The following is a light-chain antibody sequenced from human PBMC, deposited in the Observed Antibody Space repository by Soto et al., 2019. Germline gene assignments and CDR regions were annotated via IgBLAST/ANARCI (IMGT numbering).Light chain of an antibody. V-gene: IGKV3-15*01. CDR3: QQYGSSIT. CDR1: QSVSSN. Sequence: EIVMTPSPATLSVSPGERATLSCRASQSVSSNLAWYQQKPGQAPRLLIHGASTRATGVPARFSGSGSGTDFTLTISRLEPEDFAVYYCQQYGSSITFGQGTRLEI. CDR2: GAS. J-gene: IGKJ5*01.